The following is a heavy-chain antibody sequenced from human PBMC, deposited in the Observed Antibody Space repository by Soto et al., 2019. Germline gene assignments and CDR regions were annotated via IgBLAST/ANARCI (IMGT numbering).Heavy chain of an antibody. D-gene: IGHD6-13*01. V-gene: IGHV1-18*01. J-gene: IGHJ5*02. CDR2: ISAYNGNT. Sequence: ASVKVSCKASGYTFTSYGISWVRQAPGQGLEWMGWISAYNGNTNYAQKLQGRVTMTTDTSTSTAYMELRSLRSDDTAVYYCARDPPPQQLVRGGWFDPWGQGTLVTVPS. CDR3: ARDPPPQQLVRGGWFDP. CDR1: GYTFTSYG.